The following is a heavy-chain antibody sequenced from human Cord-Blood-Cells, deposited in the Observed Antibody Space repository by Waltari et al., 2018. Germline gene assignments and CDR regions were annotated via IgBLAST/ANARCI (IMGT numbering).Heavy chain of an antibody. J-gene: IGHJ4*02. CDR2: IYPGDTDT. D-gene: IGHD6-13*01. Sequence: EVQLVQSGAEVKKPGESLKISCKGSGYSFTSYWIGWVRQMPGKGLEWMGNIYPGDTDTRYSPSFQGQVTISADKSISTAYLQWSSLKASDTAMYYCARQIAAAGTVYYFDYWGQGTLVTVSS. CDR1: GYSFTSYW. CDR3: ARQIAAAGTVYYFDY. V-gene: IGHV5-51*01.